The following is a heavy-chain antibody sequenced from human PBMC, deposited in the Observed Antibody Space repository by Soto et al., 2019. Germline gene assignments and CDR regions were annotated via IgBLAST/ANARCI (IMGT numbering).Heavy chain of an antibody. CDR3: ARGDNWNHWFDP. CDR2: IIPIFGTA. V-gene: IGHV1-69*13. J-gene: IGHJ5*02. Sequence: ASVKVSCKASGGTFSSYAISWVRQAPGQGLEWMGGIIPIFGTANYAQKSQGRVTITADESTSTAYMELSSLRSEDTAVYYCARGDNWNHWFDPWGQGTLVTVSS. CDR1: GGTFSSYA. D-gene: IGHD1-20*01.